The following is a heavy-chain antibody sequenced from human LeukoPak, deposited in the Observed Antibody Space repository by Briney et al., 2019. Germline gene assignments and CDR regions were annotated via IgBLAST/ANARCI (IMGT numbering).Heavy chain of an antibody. D-gene: IGHD1-26*01. CDR3: AREYSGSQGFDP. J-gene: IGHJ5*02. Sequence: SETLSLTCTVSGGSISSSSYYWGWIRQPPGKGLEWIGYIYHSGSTYYNPSLKSRVTISVDRSKNQFSLKLSSVTAADTAVYYCAREYSGSQGFDPWGQGTLVTVSS. CDR2: IYHSGST. V-gene: IGHV4-39*07. CDR1: GGSISSSSYY.